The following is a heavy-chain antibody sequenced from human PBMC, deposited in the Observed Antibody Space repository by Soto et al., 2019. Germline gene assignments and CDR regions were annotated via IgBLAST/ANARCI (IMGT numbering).Heavy chain of an antibody. V-gene: IGHV3-23*01. CDR1: GFTFINYA. CDR3: ANVMILRFAEWSTSDDP. J-gene: IGHJ5*02. CDR2: ITVAGDNT. Sequence: GSLRLSCSTSGFTFINYALSWVRQAPGEGLEWVSAITVAGDNTFYADSVKGRFTISRDNSRSTVHLQMNSLRAEDTAIYYCANVMILRFAEWSTSDDPWGQGTQVTVSS. D-gene: IGHD3-3*01.